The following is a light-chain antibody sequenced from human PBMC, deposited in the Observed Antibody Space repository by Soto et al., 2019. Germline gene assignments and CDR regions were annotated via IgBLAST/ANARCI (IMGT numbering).Light chain of an antibody. CDR3: ATWDSSLSGVV. Sequence: QSVLTQPPSASGTPGQRVTISCSGSSSNIGSNFVYWYQQFPGTAPKLLIYRNNQRPSGVPDRFSGSKSGTAATLGVTGLQTGDEADYYCATWDSSLSGVVFGGGTKLTVL. V-gene: IGLV1-47*01. CDR1: SSNIGSNF. J-gene: IGLJ2*01. CDR2: RNN.